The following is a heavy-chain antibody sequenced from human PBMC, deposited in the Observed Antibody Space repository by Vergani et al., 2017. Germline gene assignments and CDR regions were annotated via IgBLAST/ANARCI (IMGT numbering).Heavy chain of an antibody. CDR2: VDPDDGET. CDR1: GYTFTDHY. Sequence: EVQLVQSGAEVKKPGATMKISCKVSGYTFTDHYMHWVKQAPGKGLEWMGLVDPDDGETLYAEKFKGRVTIAADTTTDTAHLELSSLRSEDTAVYYCATPQTVTTGGMEVWGQGTTVIVSS. D-gene: IGHD4-17*01. V-gene: IGHV1-69-2*01. J-gene: IGHJ6*02. CDR3: ATPQTVTTGGMEV.